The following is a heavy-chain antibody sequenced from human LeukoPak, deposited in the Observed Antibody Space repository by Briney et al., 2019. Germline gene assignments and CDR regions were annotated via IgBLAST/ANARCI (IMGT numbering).Heavy chain of an antibody. D-gene: IGHD5-12*01. V-gene: IGHV3-74*01. CDR1: GFTFRDYW. CDR3: AVKGGYNDWDAPFDY. CDR2: INGDGSST. J-gene: IGHJ4*02. Sequence: PGGSLRLSCAAPGFTFRDYWMHWVRQVPGKGLVWVARINGDGSSTNYADFVKGRFTISRDNGKKELYLQMNSLGAEDTAVYYCAVKGGYNDWDAPFDYWGQGTLVTVSS.